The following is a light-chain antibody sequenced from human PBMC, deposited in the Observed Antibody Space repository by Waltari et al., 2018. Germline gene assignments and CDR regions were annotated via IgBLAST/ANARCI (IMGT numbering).Light chain of an antibody. CDR2: EIS. Sequence: QSALTQPASVSGSPGQSITISCTGTRSXVGAHKYISWYQQHPSNVPEFIIYEISNRLLGVSTRFTGSKSGNTASLTISGLQPEDEADYYXSSFTNRGTVVFXGGTTLTVL. CDR3: SSFTNRGTVV. V-gene: IGLV2-14*01. J-gene: IGLJ2*01. CDR1: RSXVGAHKY.